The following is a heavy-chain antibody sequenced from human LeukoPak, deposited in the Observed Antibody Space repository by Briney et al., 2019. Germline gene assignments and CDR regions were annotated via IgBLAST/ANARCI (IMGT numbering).Heavy chain of an antibody. Sequence: PSQTLSLTCTVSGGSISSGDYYWSWIRQPPGKGLEWIGYIYYSGSTYYNPSLKSRVTISVDTSKNQFSLKLSSVTAADTAVYYCARALGDGYNEFLGNYYSDYWGQGTLVTVSS. CDR2: IYYSGST. V-gene: IGHV4-30-4*01. J-gene: IGHJ4*02. D-gene: IGHD5-24*01. CDR1: GGSISSGDYY. CDR3: ARALGDGYNEFLGNYYSDY.